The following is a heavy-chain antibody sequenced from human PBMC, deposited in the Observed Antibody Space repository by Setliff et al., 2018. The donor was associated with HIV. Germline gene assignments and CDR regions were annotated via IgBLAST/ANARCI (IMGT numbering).Heavy chain of an antibody. J-gene: IGHJ4*02. D-gene: IGHD5-18*01. Sequence: ASVKVSCKASGGTFSSYAISWVRQAPGQGLEWMGGIIPIFGTANYAQKFQGRVTITADESTSTAYMELSSLRSEDTAVYYCAREVRQGPAMVNYFDYWGQGTLVTVSS. V-gene: IGHV1-69*13. CDR3: AREVRQGPAMVNYFDY. CDR1: GGTFSSYA. CDR2: IIPIFGTA.